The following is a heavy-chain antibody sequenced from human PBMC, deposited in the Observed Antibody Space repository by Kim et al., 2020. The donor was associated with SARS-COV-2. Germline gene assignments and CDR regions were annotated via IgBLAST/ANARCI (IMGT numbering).Heavy chain of an antibody. CDR3: ARARSITMIVVATGYYYGMDV. V-gene: IGHV3-11*06. CDR2: ISSSSSYT. J-gene: IGHJ6*02. D-gene: IGHD3-22*01. CDR1: GFTFSDYY. Sequence: GGSLRLSCAASGFTFSDYYMSWIRQAPGKGLEWVSYISSSSSYTNYADSVKGRFTISRDNAKNSLYLQMNSLRAEDTAVYYCARARSITMIVVATGYYYGMDVWGQGTTVTVSS.